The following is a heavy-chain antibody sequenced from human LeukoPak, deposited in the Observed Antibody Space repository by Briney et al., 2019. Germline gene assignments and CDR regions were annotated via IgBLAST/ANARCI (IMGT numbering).Heavy chain of an antibody. CDR3: VRGRISEDGLDF. CDR2: ISSSGNT. CDR1: GFTFSRSA. Sequence: GGSLRLSCAASGFTFSRSAMTWVRQTPGKGLDWVSSISSSGNTYYADSVKGRFTISRDNSKNMLYLQMNSLRAEDTAVYYCVRGRISEDGLDFWGQGTLVTVSS. V-gene: IGHV3-23*01. J-gene: IGHJ4*02. D-gene: IGHD6-13*01.